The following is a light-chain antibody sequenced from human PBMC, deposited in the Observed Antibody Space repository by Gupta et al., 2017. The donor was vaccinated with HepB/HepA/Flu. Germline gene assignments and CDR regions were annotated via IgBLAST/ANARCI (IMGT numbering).Light chain of an antibody. V-gene: IGKV1-33*01. CDR1: QDISNY. Sequence: DMQLTQSPSSVSASVGDRVPITCKASQDISNYLNWYQQKPGKAPKLLIYDASNLETGVPSRFSGSGSGTDFTFTISSLQPEDIATYYCQQYDNLPITFGQGTRLEIK. CDR2: DAS. J-gene: IGKJ5*01. CDR3: QQYDNLPIT.